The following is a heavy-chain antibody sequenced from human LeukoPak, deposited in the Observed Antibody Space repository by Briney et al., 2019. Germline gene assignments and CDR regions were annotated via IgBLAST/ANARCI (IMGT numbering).Heavy chain of an antibody. Sequence: QTLSLTCAISGDSVSSNSAAWNWIRQSPSRGLEWLGRTYYRSKWYNDYAVSVKSRITINPDTSKNQCSLQLNSVTPEDTAVYYCASTYGYCSSTSCYGTFDYWGQGTLVTVSS. CDR1: GDSVSSNSAA. V-gene: IGHV6-1*01. J-gene: IGHJ4*02. CDR2: TYYRSKWYN. D-gene: IGHD2-2*03. CDR3: ASTYGYCSSTSCYGTFDY.